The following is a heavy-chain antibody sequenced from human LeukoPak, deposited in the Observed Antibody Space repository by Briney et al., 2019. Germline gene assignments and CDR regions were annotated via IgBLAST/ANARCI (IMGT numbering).Heavy chain of an antibody. CDR2: ISGSGGNA. CDR3: AKEPLSEGWFDP. V-gene: IGHV3-23*01. J-gene: IGHJ5*02. CDR1: GVTFSRYA. Sequence: GGSLRLSCAASGVTFSRYAMSWVRQAPGKGLEWVSAISGSGGNAYYADSVKGRFTISRDNSKNTLFLQMNSLRAEDTAVYYCAKEPLSEGWFDPWGQGTLVTVSS. D-gene: IGHD5/OR15-5a*01.